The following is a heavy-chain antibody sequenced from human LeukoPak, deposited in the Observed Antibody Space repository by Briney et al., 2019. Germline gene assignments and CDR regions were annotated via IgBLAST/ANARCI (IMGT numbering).Heavy chain of an antibody. V-gene: IGHV4-4*07. J-gene: IGHJ4*02. D-gene: IGHD4-23*01. Sequence: SETLSLTCTVSGGFISNYWSWIRQPAGKGLEWIGRIHTSGNTLYSPSLRSRVTMSVDTSQNRFSLMLTSATAADTAVYYCARGPPHGGTYFDSWGQGTLVTVSS. CDR2: IHTSGNT. CDR1: GGFISNY. CDR3: ARGPPHGGTYFDS.